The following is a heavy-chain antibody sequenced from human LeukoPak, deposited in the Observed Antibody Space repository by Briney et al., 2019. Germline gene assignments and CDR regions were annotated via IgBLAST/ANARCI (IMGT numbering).Heavy chain of an antibody. J-gene: IGHJ4*02. V-gene: IGHV3-74*01. CDR2: VSTDGTTT. CDR3: ARECDPSRCASSSPDY. D-gene: IGHD6-6*01. Sequence: GGSLRLSCAASGFGFSRNWMHWVRQAPGKGLVWVSRVSTDGTTTTYADSVQGRFTVSRDNAKNTLFLQMNDLRPEDTAVYFCARECDPSRCASSSPDYWGQGTLVTVSS. CDR1: GFGFSRNW.